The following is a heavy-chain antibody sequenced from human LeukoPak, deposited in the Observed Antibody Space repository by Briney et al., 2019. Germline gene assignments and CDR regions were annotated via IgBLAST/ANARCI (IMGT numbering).Heavy chain of an antibody. Sequence: GRSLRLSCAAYGFTFDDYAMPWVRQAPGKGLEWVSGISWNSGSIGYADSVKGRFTISRDNAKNSLYLQMNSLRAEDTALYYCAKGLFPDYWGQGTLVTVSS. V-gene: IGHV3-9*01. D-gene: IGHD2-21*01. J-gene: IGHJ4*02. CDR2: ISWNSGSI. CDR1: GFTFDDYA. CDR3: AKGLFPDY.